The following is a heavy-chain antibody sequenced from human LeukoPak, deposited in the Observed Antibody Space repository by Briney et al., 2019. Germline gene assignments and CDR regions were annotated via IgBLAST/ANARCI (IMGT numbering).Heavy chain of an antibody. V-gene: IGHV3-30*04. Sequence: GGSLRLSCAASGFTFSTYAMHWVRQAPGKGLEWVAVTSYDERNKYYADSVKGRFTISRDNSKNTLYLQMNTLRAEDTAVYYCASPLTAQSLNTYWGQGTLATV. D-gene: IGHD2/OR15-2a*01. J-gene: IGHJ4*02. CDR2: TSYDERNK. CDR3: ASPLTAQSLNTY. CDR1: GFTFSTYA.